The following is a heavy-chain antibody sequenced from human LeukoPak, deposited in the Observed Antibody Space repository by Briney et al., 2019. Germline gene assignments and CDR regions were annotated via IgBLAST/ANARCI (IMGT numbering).Heavy chain of an antibody. CDR2: TYFRSKWYN. V-gene: IGHV6-1*01. Sequence: SQTLSLTCAISGESVSSHGAAWNWIRQSPSRGLEWLGRTYFRSKWYNEYAPSVGSRITVSPDTSKNQFSLHLSSVTPDDTGVYYCVGGNYDFDSWGLGTLVTVSS. D-gene: IGHD1-26*01. J-gene: IGHJ4*02. CDR3: VGGNYDFDS. CDR1: GESVSSHGAA.